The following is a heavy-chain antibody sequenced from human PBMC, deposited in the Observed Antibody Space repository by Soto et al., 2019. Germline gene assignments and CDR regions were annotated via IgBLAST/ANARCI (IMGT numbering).Heavy chain of an antibody. CDR3: ARGPQEVGVITGWYFDY. CDR2: IYYSGST. CDR1: GGSISSGGYY. D-gene: IGHD3-22*01. Sequence: SETLSLTCTVSGGSISSGGYYWSWIRQHPGKGLEWIGYIYYSGSTYYNPSLKSRVTISVDTSKNQFSLKLSSVTAADTAVYYCARGPQEVGVITGWYFDYWGQGTLVTVSS. J-gene: IGHJ4*02. V-gene: IGHV4-31*03.